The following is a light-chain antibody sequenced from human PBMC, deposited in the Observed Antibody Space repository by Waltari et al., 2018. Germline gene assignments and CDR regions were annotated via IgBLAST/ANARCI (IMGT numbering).Light chain of an antibody. CDR1: QGISSY. J-gene: IGKJ1*01. V-gene: IGKV1-8*01. CDR2: AAS. CDR3: QQYYTYPRT. Sequence: AIRMTQSPSSFSASPGDRVTLTCRASQGISSYLAWYQQKPGRVPKLLMSAASTLHSGVPSRFTGSGSGTDFTLTINCLQSDDFATYYCQQYYTYPRTFGQGTKVEIK.